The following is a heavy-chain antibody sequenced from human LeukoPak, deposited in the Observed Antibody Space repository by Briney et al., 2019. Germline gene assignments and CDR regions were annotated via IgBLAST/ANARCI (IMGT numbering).Heavy chain of an antibody. CDR1: GRSISSGDYY. V-gene: IGHV4-61*08. Sequence: SETLSLTCTVSGRSISSGDYYWSWIRQPPGKGLEWIGYIYYNGSTHYNPSLKSRVTISVETSKNQFSLKLSSVTAADTAVYYCARVLRVSGYDSSGYYQAGHYYYMDVWGKGTTVTVSS. J-gene: IGHJ6*03. D-gene: IGHD3-22*01. CDR2: IYYNGST. CDR3: ARVLRVSGYDSSGYYQAGHYYYMDV.